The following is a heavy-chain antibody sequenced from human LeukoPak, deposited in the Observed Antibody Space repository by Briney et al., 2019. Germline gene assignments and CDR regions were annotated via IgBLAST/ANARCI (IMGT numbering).Heavy chain of an antibody. D-gene: IGHD3-10*01. CDR1: GFTFSSYS. CDR3: ARDGGFGFLAAFDI. V-gene: IGHV3-48*02. CDR2: ISGSGSVS. Sequence: GGSLRLSCAASGFTFSSYSMNWVRQAPGKGLEWISYISGSGSVSYYEDPVKGRFTISRDNATNSLYLQMNSLRDEDTALYYCARDGGFGFLAAFDIWGQGTMVTVSS. J-gene: IGHJ3*02.